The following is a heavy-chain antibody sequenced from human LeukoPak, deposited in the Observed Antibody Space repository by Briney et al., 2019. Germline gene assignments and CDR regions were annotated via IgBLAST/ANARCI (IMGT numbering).Heavy chain of an antibody. CDR1: GFTFSSYW. CDR3: AKAGGTTGSMRFYMDV. D-gene: IGHD1-1*01. J-gene: IGHJ6*03. V-gene: IGHV3-74*01. CDR2: ISSDEIST. Sequence: GGSLRLSCAGSGFTFSSYWMLWVRQAPGEALVWVSRISSDEISTNYAASVRGRFTISRDNAKNTLYLQMDSLRAEDTAVYYCAKAGGTTGSMRFYMDVWGKGTTVTVSS.